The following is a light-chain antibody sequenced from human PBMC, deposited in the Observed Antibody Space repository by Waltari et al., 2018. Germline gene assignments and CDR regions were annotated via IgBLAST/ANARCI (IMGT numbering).Light chain of an antibody. CDR1: QSLLHSNGYNY. CDR2: LGS. Sequence: DIVMTQSPLSLSVTPGEPASISCRSSQSLLHSNGYNYLACYLQKPGQSPQLLIYLGSNRASGVPDRFSGSGSGTDFTLEISRVEAEDVGLYYCMQALQTPYAFGQGTKLEIK. J-gene: IGKJ2*01. CDR3: MQALQTPYA. V-gene: IGKV2-28*01.